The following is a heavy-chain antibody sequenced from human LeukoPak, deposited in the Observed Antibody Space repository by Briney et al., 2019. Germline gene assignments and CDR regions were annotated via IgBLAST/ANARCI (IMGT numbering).Heavy chain of an antibody. Sequence: GGSLRLSCGASGFTFSSYWMHWVRQAPGKGLVWVSSMSTDGSSTTYAESVRGRFTISRDNAKNTLYLQMNSLRAEDTAVYYCARGAHVLMVYAPFDYWGQGTLVTASS. V-gene: IGHV3-74*03. CDR3: ARGAHVLMVYAPFDY. CDR1: GFTFSSYW. CDR2: MSTDGSST. D-gene: IGHD2-8*01. J-gene: IGHJ4*02.